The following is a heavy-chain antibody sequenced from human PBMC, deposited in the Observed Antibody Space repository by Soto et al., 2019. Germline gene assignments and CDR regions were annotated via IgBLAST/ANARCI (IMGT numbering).Heavy chain of an antibody. D-gene: IGHD3-10*01. CDR1: GFTFSSYA. V-gene: IGHV3-23*01. CDR2: ITGSGDTT. Sequence: EVQLLESGGGLVQPGGSLRLYCAASGFTFSSYAMNWVRRAPGKGLEWVSGITGSGDTTFYADSVKGRFTVSRDNSRDTLFLQMNSLRAEDTAVYYCAKEFSPLSRGRFDSWGQGTLVTVSS. CDR3: AKEFSPLSRGRFDS. J-gene: IGHJ4*02.